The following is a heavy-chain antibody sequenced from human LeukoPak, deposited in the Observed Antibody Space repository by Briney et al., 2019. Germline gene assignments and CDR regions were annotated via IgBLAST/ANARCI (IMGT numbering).Heavy chain of an antibody. V-gene: IGHV4-59*01. J-gene: IGHJ5*02. CDR3: ARGIRGSYNYGP. CDR2: IYYSGST. Sequence: SETLSLTCTVSGGSISSYYWSWIRQPPGKGLEWIGYIYYSGSTNYNPSLKSRVTISVDTSKNQFSLKLSSVTAADTAVYYCARGIRGSYNYGPWGQGTLVTVSS. CDR1: GGSISSYY. D-gene: IGHD1-26*01.